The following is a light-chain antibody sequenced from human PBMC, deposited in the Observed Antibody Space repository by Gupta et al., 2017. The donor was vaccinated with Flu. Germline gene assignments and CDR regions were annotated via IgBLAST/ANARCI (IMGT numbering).Light chain of an antibody. CDR1: QAISKY. CDR3: QQHDNLPYT. CDR2: EVS. J-gene: IGKJ2*01. V-gene: IGKV1-33*01. Sequence: VDRVTITCQASQAISKYLNWYQQKPGRAPKLLIYEVSNLETGVPSRFSGSGSGTDFSFTISSLQPEDIATYYCQQHDNLPYTYGQGTKVDIK.